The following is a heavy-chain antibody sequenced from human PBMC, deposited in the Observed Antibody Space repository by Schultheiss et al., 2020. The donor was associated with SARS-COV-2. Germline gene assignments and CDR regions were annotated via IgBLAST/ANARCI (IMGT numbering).Heavy chain of an antibody. V-gene: IGHV4-34*01. J-gene: IGHJ5*02. CDR2: INHSGST. D-gene: IGHD6-13*01. Sequence: SETLSLTCAVYGGSFSGYYWSWIRQPPGKGLEWIGEINHSGSTNYNPSLKSRVTISVDTSKNQFSLKLSSVTAADTAVYYCARVYKIAAAAPGWFDPWGQGTLVTVSS. CDR3: ARVYKIAAAAPGWFDP. CDR1: GGSFSGYY.